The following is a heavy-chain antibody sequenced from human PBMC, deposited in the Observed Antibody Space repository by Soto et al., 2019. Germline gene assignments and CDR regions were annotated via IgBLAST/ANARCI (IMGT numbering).Heavy chain of an antibody. CDR2: IIPILGIA. D-gene: IGHD5-18*01. V-gene: IGHV1-69*02. CDR3: ARVDTAMAGYFDY. Sequence: QVQLVQSGAEVKKPGSSVKVSCKASGGTFSSYTISWVRQAPGQGLEWMGRIIPILGIANYAQKFQGRVTITADKSTSTAYMELSSLRSEDTAVYYCARVDTAMAGYFDYWGQGTLVTVSS. J-gene: IGHJ4*02. CDR1: GGTFSSYT.